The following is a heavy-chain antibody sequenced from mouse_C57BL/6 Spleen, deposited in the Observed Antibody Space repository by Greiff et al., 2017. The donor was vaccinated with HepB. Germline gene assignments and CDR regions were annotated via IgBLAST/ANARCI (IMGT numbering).Heavy chain of an antibody. CDR3: ARSRDDVYYSSAMDY. CDR2: IYPGSGST. Sequence: QVQLQQPGAELVKPGASVKMSCKASGYTFTSYWITWVKQRPGQGLEWIGDIYPGSGSTNYNEKFKSKATLTVDTSSSTAYMQLSSLTSEDSAVYYCARSRDDVYYSSAMDYWGQGTSVTVSS. V-gene: IGHV1-55*01. D-gene: IGHD2-3*01. J-gene: IGHJ4*01. CDR1: GYTFTSYW.